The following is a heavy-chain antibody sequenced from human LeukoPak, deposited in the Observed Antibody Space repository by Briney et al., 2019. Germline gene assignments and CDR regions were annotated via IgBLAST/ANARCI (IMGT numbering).Heavy chain of an antibody. Sequence: GGSLRLSCAASGFTFDDYTMHWVRHAPGKGLEWVSLISWDGGSTYYVDSVKGRFTISRDNSKNSLYLQMNSLRTEDTALYYCAKEGIAAASLDYWGQGTLVTVSS. CDR2: ISWDGGST. CDR3: AKEGIAAASLDY. CDR1: GFTFDDYT. J-gene: IGHJ4*02. D-gene: IGHD6-13*01. V-gene: IGHV3-43*01.